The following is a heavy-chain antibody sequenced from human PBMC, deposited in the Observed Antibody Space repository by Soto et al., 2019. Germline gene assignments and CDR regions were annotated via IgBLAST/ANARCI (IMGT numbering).Heavy chain of an antibody. CDR3: ARESTYYYDSSGYYYGGDFDI. Sequence: ASVKVSCKASGGTFSSYAISWVRQAPGQGLEWMGGIIPIFGTANYAQKFQGRVTITADESTSTAYMELSSLRSEDTAVYYCARESTYYYDSSGYYYGGDFDIWGQGTMVTVSS. CDR1: GGTFSSYA. CDR2: IIPIFGTA. J-gene: IGHJ3*02. V-gene: IGHV1-69*13. D-gene: IGHD3-22*01.